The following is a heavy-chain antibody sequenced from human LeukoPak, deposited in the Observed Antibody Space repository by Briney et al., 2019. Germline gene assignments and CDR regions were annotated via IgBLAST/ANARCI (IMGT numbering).Heavy chain of an antibody. Sequence: PGGSLRLSCAASGFTFSSNSMDWVRQAPGKGLEWVANIKEDGSESHYVDSVKGRFTISRDNAKNSLYLQMNSLRAEDTAMYFCAKAGLLWFGESWMDVWGQGTTVTVSS. J-gene: IGHJ6*02. CDR1: GFTFSSNS. V-gene: IGHV3-7*01. D-gene: IGHD3-10*01. CDR3: AKAGLLWFGESWMDV. CDR2: IKEDGSES.